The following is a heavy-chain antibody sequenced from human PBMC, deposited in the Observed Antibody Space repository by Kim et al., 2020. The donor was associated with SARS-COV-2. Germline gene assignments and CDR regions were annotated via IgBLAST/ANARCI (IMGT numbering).Heavy chain of an antibody. CDR3: ARRSYYDILTGPGTRDY. V-gene: IGHV4-39*01. J-gene: IGHJ4*02. Sequence: LKSRVTISVDTSKNQFSLKLSSVTAADTAVYYCARRSYYDILTGPGTRDYWGQGTLVTVSS. D-gene: IGHD3-9*01.